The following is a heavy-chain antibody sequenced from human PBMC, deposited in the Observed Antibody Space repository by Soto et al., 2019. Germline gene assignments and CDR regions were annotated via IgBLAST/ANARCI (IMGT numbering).Heavy chain of an antibody. J-gene: IGHJ4*02. V-gene: IGHV1-18*01. Sequence: QVQLVQSGAEVKKPGASVKVSCKASGYTFTSYGITWARQAPGQGLEWMGWISAYTGNTNYAQKLQGRVTMTTDTSTSTAYMEVSSLRVDDTAGYYCAKDISLISSGCGYWGQGTLVTVSS. CDR3: AKDISLISSGCGY. D-gene: IGHD6-19*01. CDR1: GYTFTSYG. CDR2: ISAYTGNT.